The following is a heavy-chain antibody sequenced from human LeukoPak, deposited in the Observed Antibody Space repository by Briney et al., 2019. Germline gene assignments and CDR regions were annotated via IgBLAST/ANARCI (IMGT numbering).Heavy chain of an antibody. D-gene: IGHD3-3*01. Sequence: SETLSLTCAVYGGSFSGYYWSWIRQPPGKGLEWIGEINHSGSTNYNPSLKSRVTISVDTSKNQFSLKLSSVTAADTAVYYCARQGIRFFFDYWGQGTLVTVSS. J-gene: IGHJ4*02. V-gene: IGHV4-34*01. CDR3: ARQGIRFFFDY. CDR2: INHSGST. CDR1: GGSFSGYY.